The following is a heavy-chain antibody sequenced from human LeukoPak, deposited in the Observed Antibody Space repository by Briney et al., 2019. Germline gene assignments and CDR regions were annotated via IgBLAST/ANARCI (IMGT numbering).Heavy chain of an antibody. Sequence: GGSLRLSCAASGFTFSSYWMHWVRQAPGKGLVWVSRINSDGSSTSYADSVKGRFTISRDNAKNTLYLQMDSLSAEDTAMYYCARGTGSCYSLGYWGQGTLVTVSS. CDR3: ARGTGSCYSLGY. CDR2: INSDGSST. J-gene: IGHJ4*02. CDR1: GFTFSSYW. V-gene: IGHV3-74*01. D-gene: IGHD2-21*02.